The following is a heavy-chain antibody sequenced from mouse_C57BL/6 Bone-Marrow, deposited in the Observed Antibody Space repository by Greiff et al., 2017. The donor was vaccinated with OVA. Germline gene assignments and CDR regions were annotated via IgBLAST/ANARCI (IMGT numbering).Heavy chain of an antibody. D-gene: IGHD2-4*01. CDR2: INPNYGTT. CDR3: ARYYDYDDWYFDV. Sequence: EVQLVESGPELVKPGASVKISCKASGYSFTDYNMNWVKQSNGKSLEWIGVINPNYGTTSYNQKFKGKATLTVDQSSSTAYMQLNSLTSEDSAVYYCARYYDYDDWYFDVWGTGTTVTVSS. V-gene: IGHV1-39*01. J-gene: IGHJ1*03. CDR1: GYSFTDYN.